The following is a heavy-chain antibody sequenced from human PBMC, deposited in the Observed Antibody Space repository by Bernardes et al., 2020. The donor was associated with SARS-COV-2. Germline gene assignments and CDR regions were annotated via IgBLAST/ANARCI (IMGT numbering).Heavy chain of an antibody. Sequence: ASVKVSCKASGYTFTSYAMDWVRQAPGQGLEWMGWISAYNGNIEHAQKFQGRVTMTTDTSANTGYMDLRSLRSDDTAVYYCARESTPGLRAIGYWGQGTLVTVSS. CDR2: ISAYNGNI. CDR1: GYTFTSYA. D-gene: IGHD3-16*01. J-gene: IGHJ4*02. V-gene: IGHV1-18*01. CDR3: ARESTPGLRAIGY.